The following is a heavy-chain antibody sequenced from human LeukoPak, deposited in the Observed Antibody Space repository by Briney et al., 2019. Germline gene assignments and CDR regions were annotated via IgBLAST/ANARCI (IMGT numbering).Heavy chain of an antibody. CDR3: ARGQHRYDFWSGYWTHYGMDV. CDR2: IKQDGSEK. J-gene: IGHJ6*02. Sequence: GRSLRLSCAASGFTFSSYWMSWVRQAPGKGLEWVANIKQDGSEKYYVDSVKGRFTISRDNAKNSLYLQMNSLRAEDTAVYYCARGQHRYDFWSGYWTHYGMDVWGQGTTVTVSS. V-gene: IGHV3-7*01. D-gene: IGHD3-3*01. CDR1: GFTFSSYW.